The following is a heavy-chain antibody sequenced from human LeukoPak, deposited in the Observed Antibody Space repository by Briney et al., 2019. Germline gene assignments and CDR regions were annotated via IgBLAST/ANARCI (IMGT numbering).Heavy chain of an antibody. Sequence: SETLSLTCTVSGGSISSYYWRWIRQPPGKGLEWIGYIHSTESTIYNPSLKSRVTISVDTSKNQFSLKLSSVTAADTAVYYCVRDVYGDPFDYWGQGTLVTVSS. V-gene: IGHV4-59*01. CDR1: GGSISSYY. CDR3: VRDVYGDPFDY. CDR2: IHSTEST. J-gene: IGHJ4*02. D-gene: IGHD4-17*01.